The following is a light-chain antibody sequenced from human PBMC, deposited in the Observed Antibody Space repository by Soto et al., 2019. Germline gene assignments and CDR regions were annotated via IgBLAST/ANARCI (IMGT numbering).Light chain of an antibody. CDR3: QQYYSTPPYT. V-gene: IGKV4-1*01. CDR1: QSVLYSSNNKNY. Sequence: DIVMTQSPDSLAVSLGERATINCKSSQSVLYSSNNKNYLAWYQQQPGQPPKLLIYWASTRESGVPDRFSGSGSGTHFTLTISSLQADDVAVYYCQQYYSTPPYTFGQGTKLEIK. J-gene: IGKJ2*01. CDR2: WAS.